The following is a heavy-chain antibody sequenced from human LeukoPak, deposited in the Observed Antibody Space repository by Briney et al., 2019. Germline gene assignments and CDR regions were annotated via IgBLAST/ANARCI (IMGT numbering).Heavy chain of an antibody. CDR2: ISGSGGST. CDR1: GFTFSSYA. V-gene: IGHV3-23*01. CDR3: AKDLNSWRQLVPFDY. J-gene: IGHJ4*02. D-gene: IGHD6-13*01. Sequence: GGSLRLSCAASGFTFSSYAMSWVRQAPGKGLEWVSGISGSGGSTYYADSVKGRFTISRDNSKNTLYLQMNSLRAEDTAVYYCAKDLNSWRQLVPFDYWGQGTRVTVSS.